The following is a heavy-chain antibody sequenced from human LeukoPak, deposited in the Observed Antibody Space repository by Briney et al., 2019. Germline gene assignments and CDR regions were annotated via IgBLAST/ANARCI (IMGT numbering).Heavy chain of an antibody. CDR3: ARHNYCSSISCYSP. CDR1: GGSISSGDYY. D-gene: IGHD2-2*01. V-gene: IGHV4-30-4*08. CDR2: IYYSGST. Sequence: PSETLSLTCTVSGGSISSGDYYWSWIRQPPGKGLEWIGYIYYSGSTYYNPSLKSRVTISVDTSKNQFSLKLSSVTAADTAVYYCARHNYCSSISCYSPWGQGTLVTVSS. J-gene: IGHJ5*02.